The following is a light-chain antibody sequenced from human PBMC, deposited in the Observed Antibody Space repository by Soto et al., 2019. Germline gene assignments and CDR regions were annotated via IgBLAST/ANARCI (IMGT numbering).Light chain of an antibody. V-gene: IGLV2-11*01. Sequence: QSALTHPRSVSGSPGQSGSISCTGTSSDVGRDSYVSWYQQHPGKAPKPMIYDVSERPSRVPDRFSGSKSGNTASLTISGLQAEDEADYDCCTYAGTYAGVFGTGTKVTVL. CDR2: DVS. CDR3: CTYAGTYAGV. CDR1: SSDVGRDSY. J-gene: IGLJ1*01.